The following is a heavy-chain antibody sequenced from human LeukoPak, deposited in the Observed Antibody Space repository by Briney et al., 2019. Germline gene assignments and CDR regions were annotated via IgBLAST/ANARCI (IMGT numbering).Heavy chain of an antibody. D-gene: IGHD2-15*01. V-gene: IGHV3-33*01. CDR2: IWNDGSNK. J-gene: IGHJ4*02. Sequence: GRSLRLSCVASGFTFTNYGMHWVRQAPGKGLEWVAVIWNDGSNKYYADSVKGRFTISRDNSKNTLYLQMNSLRAEDTAVYYCARGAGYCSGGSCYPESHYWGQGTLVTVSS. CDR1: GFTFTNYG. CDR3: ARGAGYCSGGSCYPESHY.